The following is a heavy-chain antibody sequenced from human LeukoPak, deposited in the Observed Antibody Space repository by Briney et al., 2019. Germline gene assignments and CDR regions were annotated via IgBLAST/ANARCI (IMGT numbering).Heavy chain of an antibody. J-gene: IGHJ4*02. D-gene: IGHD1-26*01. CDR3: ARSRSGNYFDY. V-gene: IGHV3-48*02. Sequence: GGSLRLSCAGTGFTFSAYSLYWVRQAPGKGLEWVSYISSGAGDTYYADSVKGRFTISRDNAQNSLYLQMNGLRDEDTAVYHCARSRSGNYFDYWGQGTLVSVSS. CDR1: GFTFSAYS. CDR2: ISSGAGDT.